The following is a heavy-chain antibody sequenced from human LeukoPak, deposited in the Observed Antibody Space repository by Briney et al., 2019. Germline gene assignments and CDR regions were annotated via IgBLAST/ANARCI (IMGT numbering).Heavy chain of an antibody. D-gene: IGHD3-22*01. J-gene: IGHJ4*02. CDR1: GFTFDDYA. CDR2: ISWNSGSI. CDR3: AELDYDSSEGY. Sequence: GRSLRLSCAASGFTFDDYAMHWVRQAPGKGLEWVSGISWNSGSIGYADSVKGRFTISRDNAKNSLYLQMNSLRAEDTALYYCAELDYDSSEGYWGQGTLVTVSS. V-gene: IGHV3-9*01.